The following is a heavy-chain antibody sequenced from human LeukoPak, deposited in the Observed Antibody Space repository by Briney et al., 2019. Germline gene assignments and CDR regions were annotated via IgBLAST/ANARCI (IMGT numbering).Heavy chain of an antibody. Sequence: GGSLRLSCSASGFAFSNYTMNWIRLTPGKGLEWVSSISGGRTYIYYADSVKGRFTISRDNAKNSLYLQMNSLRAEDTAVYYCARGGQKDYLWGSYPSWFDPWGQGTLVTVSS. J-gene: IGHJ5*02. CDR3: ARGGQKDYLWGSYPSWFDP. V-gene: IGHV3-21*01. CDR1: GFAFSNYT. CDR2: ISGGRTYI. D-gene: IGHD3-16*02.